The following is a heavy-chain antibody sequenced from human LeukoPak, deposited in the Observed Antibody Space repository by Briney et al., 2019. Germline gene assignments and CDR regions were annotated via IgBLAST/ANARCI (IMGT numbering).Heavy chain of an antibody. V-gene: IGHV3-11*06. CDR1: DFTFSDYY. CDR3: ARGDNSAFDI. J-gene: IGHJ3*02. CDR2: ISTSGTYT. Sequence: GGSLRLSCAASDFTFSDYYMSWLRQAPGKGLEWVSYISTSGTYTNYADSVKGRFTISRDNAKNSLYLQMNSLRAEDTAVYYCARGDNSAFDIWGQGTMVTVSS. D-gene: IGHD3-22*01.